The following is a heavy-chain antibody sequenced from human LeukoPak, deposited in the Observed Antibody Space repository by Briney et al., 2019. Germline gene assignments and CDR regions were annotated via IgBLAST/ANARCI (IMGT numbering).Heavy chain of an antibody. Sequence: SETLSLTCAVYGGSFSDYYWSWLRQPPGKGLEWIGEINHSGSTNYNPSLKSRVTISVDTSKNQFSLKLSSVTAADTAVYYCARPTFYVGSGHDAFDIWGQGTMVTVSS. V-gene: IGHV4-34*01. CDR2: INHSGST. CDR3: ARPTFYVGSGHDAFDI. CDR1: GGSFSDYY. D-gene: IGHD3-22*01. J-gene: IGHJ3*02.